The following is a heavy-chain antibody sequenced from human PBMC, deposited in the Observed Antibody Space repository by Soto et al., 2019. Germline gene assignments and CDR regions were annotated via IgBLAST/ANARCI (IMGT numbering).Heavy chain of an antibody. Sequence: QLQLQESGPGLVKPSETLSLTCTVSGASISSSTYFWGWIRQPPGKGLEWIGSIDYSGTTYYNTPPRRRAHIPLNTYKNQFSLRLSSAPAAATPVYYCATHGSTSGRYSEYFQPWGQGTVVTVSS. D-gene: IGHD1-26*01. CDR1: GASISSSTYF. J-gene: IGHJ1*01. CDR2: IDYSGTT. V-gene: IGHV4-39*01. CDR3: ATHGSTSGRYSEYFQP.